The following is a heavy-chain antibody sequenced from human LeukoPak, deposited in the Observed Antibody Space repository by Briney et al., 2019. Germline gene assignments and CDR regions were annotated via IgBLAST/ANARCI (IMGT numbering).Heavy chain of an antibody. CDR3: ARADVLLWFGESLNWFDP. J-gene: IGHJ5*02. V-gene: IGHV1-18*01. Sequence: GASVKVSCKASGYTFTSYGISWVRQAPGQGLEWMGWISAYNGNTNYAQKLQGRVTMTTDTSTSTAYMELRSLRSDDTAVYYCARADVLLWFGESLNWFDPWGQGTLVTVSS. D-gene: IGHD3-10*01. CDR1: GYTFTSYG. CDR2: ISAYNGNT.